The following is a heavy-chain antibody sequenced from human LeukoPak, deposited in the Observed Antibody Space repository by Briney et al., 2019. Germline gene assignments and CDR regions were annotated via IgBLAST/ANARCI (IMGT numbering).Heavy chain of an antibody. CDR2: IKQDGSEK. CDR1: GFTFSSYW. Sequence: GGSLRLSCAASGFTFSSYWMSWVRQAPGKGLEWVANIKQDGSEKYYVDSVKGRFTISRDNAKNSLYLQMNSLRAEDTAVYYCARHYSSGWYGFYFDYWGQGTLVTVSS. V-gene: IGHV3-7*01. D-gene: IGHD6-19*01. J-gene: IGHJ4*02. CDR3: ARHYSSGWYGFYFDY.